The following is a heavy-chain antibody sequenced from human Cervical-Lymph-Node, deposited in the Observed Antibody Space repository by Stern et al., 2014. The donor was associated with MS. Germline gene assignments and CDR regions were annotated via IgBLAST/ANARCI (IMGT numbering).Heavy chain of an antibody. D-gene: IGHD7-27*01. CDR2: IHTSTGNT. J-gene: IGHJ4*02. Sequence: VQLVQSGAEVQKPGASVKVSCKASGYTFYTSGINWVRQAPGPGLEWMGRIHTSTGNTIYAQTLQGRVTMTTDTSTSTVHMELRSLRSDDTAVYYCARAGHWGNYFDFWGQGTLVTVSS. CDR3: ARAGHWGNYFDF. CDR1: GYTFYTSG. V-gene: IGHV1-18*01.